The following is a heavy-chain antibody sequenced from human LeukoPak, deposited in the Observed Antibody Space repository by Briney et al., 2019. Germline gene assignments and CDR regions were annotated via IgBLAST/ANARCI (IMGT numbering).Heavy chain of an antibody. V-gene: IGHV4-59*11. J-gene: IGHJ4*02. CDR2: MLDTVTT. Sequence: PSETLSLTCTVSGDSMNSHYRSWIRQPPGKGLEWIGYMLDTVTTKDNPSLKSRFTLSADTSKNQFSLRLTSVTAADTAVYYCATIKRGNIYGYFDFWGQGILVTVSS. D-gene: IGHD5-18*01. CDR3: ATIKRGNIYGYFDF. CDR1: GDSMNSHY.